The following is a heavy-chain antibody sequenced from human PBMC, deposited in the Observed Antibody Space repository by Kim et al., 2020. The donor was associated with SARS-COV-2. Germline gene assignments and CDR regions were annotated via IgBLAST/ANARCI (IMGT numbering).Heavy chain of an antibody. J-gene: IGHJ6*04. Sequence: GGSLRLSCAVSVFSVSANYMSWVRQAPGKGLEWVSLIYSDGSTYYADSVKGRFTISRDSSKNTLYLQMDSLRVDDTAVYYCSRDVGGYLKMDVWGTGTTVTVSS. CDR2: IYSDGST. D-gene: IGHD5-12*01. V-gene: IGHV3-53*01. CDR1: VFSVSANY. CDR3: SRDVGGYLKMDV.